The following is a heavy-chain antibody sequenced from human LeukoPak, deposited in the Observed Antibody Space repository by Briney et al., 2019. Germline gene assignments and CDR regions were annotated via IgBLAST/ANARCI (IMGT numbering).Heavy chain of an antibody. V-gene: IGHV3-7*01. Sequence: GRSLRLSCAASGFTFSSYAMHWVRQAPGKGLEWVANIKQDGSEKYYVDSVKGRLTISRDNAKNSLYLQMNSLRAEDTAVYYCARRRGYGSGSYYHDYYYYYGMDVWGQGTTVTVSS. CDR2: IKQDGSEK. J-gene: IGHJ6*02. D-gene: IGHD3-10*01. CDR3: ARRRGYGSGSYYHDYYYYYGMDV. CDR1: GFTFSSYA.